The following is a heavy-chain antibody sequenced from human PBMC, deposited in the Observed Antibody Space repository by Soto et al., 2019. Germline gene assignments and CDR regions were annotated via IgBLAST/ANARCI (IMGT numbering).Heavy chain of an antibody. CDR3: ARDPDFWSGYYYYYYGMDV. V-gene: IGHV3-74*01. Sequence: GGSLRLSCAASGFTFSSYWMHWVRQAPGKGLVWVSRINSDGSSTSYADSVKGRFTISRDNAKNTLYLQMNSLRAEDTAVYYCARDPDFWSGYYYYYYGMDVWGQGTTVTVSS. CDR1: GFTFSSYW. CDR2: INSDGSST. D-gene: IGHD3-3*01. J-gene: IGHJ6*02.